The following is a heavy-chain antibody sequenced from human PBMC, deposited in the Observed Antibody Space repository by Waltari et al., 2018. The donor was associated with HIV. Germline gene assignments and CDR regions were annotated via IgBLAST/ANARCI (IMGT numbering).Heavy chain of an antibody. V-gene: IGHV3-11*01. Sequence: QVQLVESGGGLVKHGGSLRLSCAASGFNFSDYYMTWIRQPPGKGLECVSDSSGGSATMMEADYVKGRFTSSRDDAKNSIYVQMGSLRVDDTAVYFCARDWGGLTFWGQGALVTVSS. CDR1: GFNFSDYY. J-gene: IGHJ4*02. CDR3: ARDWGGLTF. CDR2: SSGGSATM. D-gene: IGHD7-27*01.